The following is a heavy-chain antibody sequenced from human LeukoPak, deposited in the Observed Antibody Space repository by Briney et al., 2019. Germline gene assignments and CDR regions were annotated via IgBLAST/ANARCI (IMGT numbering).Heavy chain of an antibody. D-gene: IGHD2-2*01. CDR1: GFTFGSYS. CDR3: ARGRESSSTSFDY. J-gene: IGHJ4*02. CDR2: ISSSSSYI. V-gene: IGHV3-21*01. Sequence: GGSLRLSCAASGFTFGSYSMNLVRQAPGKGLEWVSSISSSSSYIYYADSVKGRFTISRDNAKNSLYLQMNSLRAEDTAVYYCARGRESSSTSFDYWGQGTLVTVSS.